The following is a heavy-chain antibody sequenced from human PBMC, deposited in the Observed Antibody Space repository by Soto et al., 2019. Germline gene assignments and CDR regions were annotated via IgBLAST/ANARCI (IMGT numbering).Heavy chain of an antibody. Sequence: SEPLSLTCTVSGGSISSSSYYWGWIRQPPGKGLEWIGSIYYSGSTYYNPSLKSRVTISVDTSKNQFSLKLSSVTAADTAVYYCASFPGDLRLGELLGYWGQGTLVTVSS. J-gene: IGHJ4*02. CDR2: IYYSGST. CDR1: GGSISSSSYY. CDR3: ASFPGDLRLGELLGY. D-gene: IGHD3-16*01. V-gene: IGHV4-39*01.